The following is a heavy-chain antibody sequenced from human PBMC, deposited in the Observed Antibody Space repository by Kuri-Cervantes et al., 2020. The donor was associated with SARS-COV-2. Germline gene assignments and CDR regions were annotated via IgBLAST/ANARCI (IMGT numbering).Heavy chain of an antibody. J-gene: IGHJ4*02. CDR1: GGSLSGGDYY. V-gene: IGHV4-30-4*08. Sequence: SETLSLTCTVSGGSLSGGDYYWSWIRQPPGKGLEWIGYIYFSGTTYYNPSLKSRVTISVDTSKNQFSLKLSSVTAADTAVYYCARDGGLHEGYSYGYIDYWGQGTLVTVSS. CDR2: IYFSGTT. D-gene: IGHD5-18*01. CDR3: ARDGGLHEGYSYGYIDY.